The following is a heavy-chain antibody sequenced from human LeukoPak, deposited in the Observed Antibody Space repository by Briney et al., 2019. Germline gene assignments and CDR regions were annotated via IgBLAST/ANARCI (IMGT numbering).Heavy chain of an antibody. J-gene: IGHJ3*02. Sequence: PGGSLRLSCAASGFTFSSYSMNWVRQAPGKGLEWVSSISSSSSYIYYADSVKGRFTISRDNAKNSLYLQMNSLRAEDTAVYYCVRDHIVVVTAIGAFDIWGQGTMVTVSS. CDR1: GFTFSSYS. CDR3: VRDHIVVVTAIGAFDI. V-gene: IGHV3-21*01. D-gene: IGHD2-21*02. CDR2: ISSSSSYI.